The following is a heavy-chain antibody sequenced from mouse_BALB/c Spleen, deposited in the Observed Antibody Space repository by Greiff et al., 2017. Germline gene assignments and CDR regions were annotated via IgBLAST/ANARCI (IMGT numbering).Heavy chain of an antibody. CDR2: IYPSDSYT. V-gene: IGHV1-69*02. CDR1: GYTFTSYW. D-gene: IGHD4-1*02. J-gene: IGHJ4*01. Sequence: QVQLQQPGAELVRPGASVKLSCKASGYTFTSYWINWVKQRPGQGLEWIGNIYPSDSYTNYNQKFKDKATLTVDKSSSTAYMQLSSPTSEDSAVYYCTRGQLNYAMDYWGQGTSGTVSS. CDR3: TRGQLNYAMDY.